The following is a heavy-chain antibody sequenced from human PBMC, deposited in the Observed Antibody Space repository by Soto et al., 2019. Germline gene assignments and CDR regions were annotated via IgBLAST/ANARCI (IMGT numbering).Heavy chain of an antibody. Sequence: SVKVSCKASGCTFSSYAISWVRQAPGQGLEWMGGIIPIFGTANYAQKFQGRVTITADESTSTAYMELSSLRSEDTAVYYCAVCIRIVDQIPFECWGQGTMVTVSS. CDR3: AVCIRIVDQIPFEC. J-gene: IGHJ4*02. D-gene: IGHD3-22*01. CDR1: GCTFSSYA. V-gene: IGHV1-69*13. CDR2: IIPIFGTA.